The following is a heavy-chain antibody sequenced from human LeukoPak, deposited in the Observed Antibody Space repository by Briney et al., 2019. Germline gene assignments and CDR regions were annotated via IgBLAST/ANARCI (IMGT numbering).Heavy chain of an antibody. D-gene: IGHD3-10*01. CDR2: IYHSGST. CDR3: ARARSGSYYDY. Sequence: MTSETLSLTCAVSGGSISSGGYSWSWIRQPPGKGLEWIGYIYHSGSTYYNPSLKSRVTISVDRSKNQFSLKLSSVTAADTAVYYCARARSGSYYDYWGQGTLVTVSS. CDR1: GGSISSGGYS. J-gene: IGHJ4*02. V-gene: IGHV4-30-2*01.